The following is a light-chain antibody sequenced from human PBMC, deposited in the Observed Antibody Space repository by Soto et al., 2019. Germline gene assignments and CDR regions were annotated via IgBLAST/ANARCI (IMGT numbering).Light chain of an antibody. CDR2: GAS. Sequence: EIVMTQSPATLSVSPGERDTLSCRARQSVSSNLSWYQQKPGQAPRLLIYGASTRATGIPARFSGSGSGTEFTLTISSLQSADFAVYYCPQYNNWPPSRPFGQGTKLEIK. V-gene: IGKV3-15*01. CDR1: QSVSSN. J-gene: IGKJ2*01. CDR3: PQYNNWPPSRP.